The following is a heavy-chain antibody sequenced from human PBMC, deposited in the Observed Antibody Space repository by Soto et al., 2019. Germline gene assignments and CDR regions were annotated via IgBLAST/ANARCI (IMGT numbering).Heavy chain of an antibody. D-gene: IGHD6-13*01. Sequence: TETLSLTCTVSGGSISSSSCYWGWIRQPPGKGLEWIGSIYYSGSTYYNPSLKSRVTISVDTSKNQFSLKLSSVTAADTAVYYFERGGSSWYLGWFDSWGHGTLVT. CDR2: IYYSGST. CDR1: GGSISSSSCY. V-gene: IGHV4-39*01. CDR3: ERGGSSWYLGWFDS. J-gene: IGHJ5*01.